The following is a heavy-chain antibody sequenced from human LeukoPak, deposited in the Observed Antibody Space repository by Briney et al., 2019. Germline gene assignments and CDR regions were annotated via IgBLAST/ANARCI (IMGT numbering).Heavy chain of an antibody. J-gene: IGHJ3*02. CDR3: ARHLRSDYGIPGAFDI. V-gene: IGHV4-34*01. D-gene: IGHD4-17*01. Sequence: SETLSLTCIVSGGSFTSDYWSWIRQPPGKGLEWIGEINHSGSTNYNPSLKSRVSISVDTSKNQFSLKLRSVTAADTAVYYCARHLRSDYGIPGAFDIWGQGTMVTVSS. CDR2: INHSGST. CDR1: GGSFTSDY.